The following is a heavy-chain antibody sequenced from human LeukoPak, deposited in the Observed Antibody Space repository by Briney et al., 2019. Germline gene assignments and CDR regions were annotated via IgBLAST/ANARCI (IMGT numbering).Heavy chain of an antibody. V-gene: IGHV4-4*07. Sequence: SEPLSLTYTASVGSNSNYYRSSIRHPAGKRLNPTRHIYTNLSTNYNLSLKSRVTMSVDTSKNQFSLKLSSVTAADTAVYYCARGRGYHSITNWFDPWGQGTLVTVSS. CDR2: IYTNLST. D-gene: IGHD3-10*01. CDR3: ARGRGYHSITNWFDP. CDR1: VGSNSNYY. J-gene: IGHJ5*02.